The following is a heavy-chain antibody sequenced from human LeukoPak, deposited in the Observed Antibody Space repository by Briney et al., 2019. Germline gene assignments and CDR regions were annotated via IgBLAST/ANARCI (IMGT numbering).Heavy chain of an antibody. CDR3: ARGGYSYEVVFGYFQH. CDR2: IYYSGST. Sequence: PSETLSLTCTVSGGSISSYYWSWIRQPPGKGLEWIGYIYYSGSTNYNPSLKSRVTISVDTSKNQFSLKLSSVTAADTAVYYCARGGYSYEVVFGYFQHRGQGTLVTVSS. J-gene: IGHJ1*01. D-gene: IGHD5-18*01. CDR1: GGSISSYY. V-gene: IGHV4-59*01.